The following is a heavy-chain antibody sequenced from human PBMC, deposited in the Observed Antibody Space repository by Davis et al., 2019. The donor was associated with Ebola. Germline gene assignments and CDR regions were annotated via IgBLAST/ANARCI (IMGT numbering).Heavy chain of an antibody. V-gene: IGHV4-30-2*01. Sequence: SETLSLTCAVYGGSFSSYYWSWIRQPPGKGLEWIGYIYHSGSTYYNPSLKSRFTISVDRSKNQFSLKLSSVTAADTAVYYCARETPYYDFWSGYTRGLDVWGQGTTVTVSS. CDR3: ARETPYYDFWSGYTRGLDV. D-gene: IGHD3-3*01. J-gene: IGHJ6*02. CDR2: IYHSGST. CDR1: GGSFSSYY.